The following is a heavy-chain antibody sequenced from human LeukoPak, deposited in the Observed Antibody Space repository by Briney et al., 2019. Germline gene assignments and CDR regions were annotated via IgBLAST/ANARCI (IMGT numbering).Heavy chain of an antibody. CDR3: ARSRYYDILTGPMGLDY. CDR1: GDSVSSNSAA. Sequence: SQTLSLTCAISGDSVSSNSAAWNWIRQSPSRGLEWLGRTYYRSKWYNDYAVSVKSRITINPDTSKNPFSLQLNSVTPEDTAVYYCARSRYYDILTGPMGLDYWGQGTLVTVSS. D-gene: IGHD3-9*01. CDR2: TYYRSKWYN. J-gene: IGHJ4*02. V-gene: IGHV6-1*01.